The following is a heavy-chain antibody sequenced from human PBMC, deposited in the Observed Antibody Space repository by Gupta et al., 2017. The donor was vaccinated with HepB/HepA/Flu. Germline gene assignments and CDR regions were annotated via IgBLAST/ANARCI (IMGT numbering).Heavy chain of an antibody. CDR3: ARLVDTAMVRGGY. D-gene: IGHD5-18*01. Sequence: QVQLVQSGAEVKKPGSSVKVSCKAPGGTFSSYAISWVRQAPGQGLEWMGRIIPILGIANYAQKFQGRVTITADKSTSTAYMELSSLRSEDTAVYYCARLVDTAMVRGGYWGQGTLVTVSS. J-gene: IGHJ4*02. CDR2: IIPILGIA. V-gene: IGHV1-69*04. CDR1: GGTFSSYA.